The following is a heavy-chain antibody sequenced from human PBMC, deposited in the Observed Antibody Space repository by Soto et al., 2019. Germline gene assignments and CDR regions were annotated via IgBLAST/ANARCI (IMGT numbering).Heavy chain of an antibody. V-gene: IGHV1-18*04. CDR3: ARVLIEYCSSTRCYTGRYYFDY. CDR2: ISGYNGNT. D-gene: IGHD2-2*02. CDR1: GYTFTSYG. Sequence: GASVKVSGKASGYTFTSYGISCVRQAPGQGLGWMGWISGYNGNTNYAQKLQGRVTMTTDTSTSTAYMELRSLRSEAKAVYFCARVLIEYCSSTRCYTGRYYFDYWGQGTLVTVSS. J-gene: IGHJ4*02.